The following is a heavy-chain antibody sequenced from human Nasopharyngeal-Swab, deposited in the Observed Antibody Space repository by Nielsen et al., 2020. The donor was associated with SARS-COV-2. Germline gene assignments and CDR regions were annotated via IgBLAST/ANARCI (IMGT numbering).Heavy chain of an antibody. J-gene: IGHJ6*02. V-gene: IGHV1-18*01. CDR1: GYTFTSYG. D-gene: IGHD3-3*01. CDR2: ISAYNGNT. Sequence: ASVKVSCKASGYTFTSYGISWVRQAPGQGLEWMGWISAYNGNTNCAQKLQGRVTMTTDTSTSTAYMELRSLRSDDTAVYYCARASHRVGSYYDFWSGYYRDYYYYGMDVWGQGTTVTVSS. CDR3: ARASHRVGSYYDFWSGYYRDYYYYGMDV.